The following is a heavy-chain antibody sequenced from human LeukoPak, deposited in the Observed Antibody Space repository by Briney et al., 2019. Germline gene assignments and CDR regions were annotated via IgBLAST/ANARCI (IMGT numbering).Heavy chain of an antibody. CDR1: GYTFTRYY. D-gene: IGHD2-21*02. V-gene: IGHV1-2*02. Sequence: GASVKVSCKASGYTFTRYYMHWVRQAPGQGLEWLGWINPNSGGTNYAQKFQDRVTMTRDTSISTAYMELRRLRSDDTAVYYCARGDLVVTLEGPIDYWGQGTLVTVSS. CDR3: ARGDLVVTLEGPIDY. CDR2: INPNSGGT. J-gene: IGHJ4*02.